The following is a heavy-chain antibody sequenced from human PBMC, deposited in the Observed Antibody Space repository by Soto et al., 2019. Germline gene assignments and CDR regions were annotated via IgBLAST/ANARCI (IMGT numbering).Heavy chain of an antibody. D-gene: IGHD4-17*01. CDR2: IIPFFGTA. Sequence: QVQLVQSGTEVKKTGSSMKVSCKASGGTFSTFGISWVRQAPGQGLEWMGGIIPFFGTARYSQKFEDRITITADESTNTVYMELRSLTSEDTAIYYCAKSAPMDAGDKYYYDFWGQGALVTVSS. CDR3: AKSAPMDAGDKYYYDF. CDR1: GGTFSTFG. J-gene: IGHJ4*02. V-gene: IGHV1-69*01.